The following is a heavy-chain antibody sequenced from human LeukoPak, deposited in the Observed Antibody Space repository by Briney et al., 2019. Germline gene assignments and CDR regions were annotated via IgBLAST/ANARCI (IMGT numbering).Heavy chain of an antibody. D-gene: IGHD1-26*01. J-gene: IGHJ3*02. CDR1: GFTFSSYS. Sequence: GGSLRLSCAASGFTFSSYSMNWVRQAPGKGLEWVSYISSSSSYIYYADSVKGRFTISRDNAKNSLYLQMNSLRAEDTAVYYCARAVVGSPHAFDIWGQGTMVTVSS. CDR2: ISSSSSYI. V-gene: IGHV3-21*01. CDR3: ARAVVGSPHAFDI.